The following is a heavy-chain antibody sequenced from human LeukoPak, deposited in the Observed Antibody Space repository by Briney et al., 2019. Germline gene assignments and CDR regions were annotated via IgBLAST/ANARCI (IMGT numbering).Heavy chain of an antibody. J-gene: IGHJ4*02. D-gene: IGHD1-26*01. CDR2: VNQGGTEK. Sequence: GGSLRLSCAASGFTFSSQWMSWVRQAPGKGLEWVANVNQGGTEKYYVDSVKGRFTISRDNAENSLYLQMNSLRAEDTAVYYCAKDSESIVGEILDYWGQGTLVTVSS. CDR1: GFTFSSQW. V-gene: IGHV3-7*01. CDR3: AKDSESIVGEILDY.